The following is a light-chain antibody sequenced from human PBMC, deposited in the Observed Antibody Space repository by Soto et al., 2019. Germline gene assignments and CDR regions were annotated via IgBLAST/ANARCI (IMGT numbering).Light chain of an antibody. Sequence: QSVLTQPASVSGSPGQSITISCTGTSREVGLYDYVSCYQQHPGKAPQLMFYAVTNRPSGVSNRFSASKSGNTASAFISGLHAEEEADYYCSSYTRDSTSDFGSGTKVNV. V-gene: IGLV2-14*01. CDR1: SREVGLYDY. CDR2: AVT. J-gene: IGLJ1*01. CDR3: SSYTRDSTSD.